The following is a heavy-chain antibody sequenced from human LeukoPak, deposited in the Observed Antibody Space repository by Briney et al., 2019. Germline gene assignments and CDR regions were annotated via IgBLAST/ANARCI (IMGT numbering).Heavy chain of an antibody. CDR2: ISGSGGST. CDR1: GFTFSSYA. V-gene: IGHV3-23*01. D-gene: IGHD2-15*01. Sequence: GESLRLSCAASGFTFSSYAMSWVRQAPGKGLEWVSAISGSGGSTYYADSVKGRFTISRDNSKNTLYLQMDSLRAEDTAVYYCVKSVVVVAATPYFDYWGQGTLVTVSS. CDR3: VKSVVVVAATPYFDY. J-gene: IGHJ4*02.